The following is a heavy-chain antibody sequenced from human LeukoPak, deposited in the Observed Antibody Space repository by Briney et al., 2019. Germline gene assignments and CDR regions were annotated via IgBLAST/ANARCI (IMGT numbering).Heavy chain of an antibody. D-gene: IGHD4-17*01. CDR2: IYYSGST. CDR1: GGSISSSSYY. CDR3: ARLRPTVRPQPYYMDV. Sequence: PSETLSLTCTVSGGSISSSSYYWGWIRQPPGKGLEWIGSIYYSGSTYYNPSLKSRVTISVDTSKNQFSLKLSSVTAADTAVYYCARLRPTVRPQPYYMDVWGKGTTVTVSS. V-gene: IGHV4-39*07. J-gene: IGHJ6*03.